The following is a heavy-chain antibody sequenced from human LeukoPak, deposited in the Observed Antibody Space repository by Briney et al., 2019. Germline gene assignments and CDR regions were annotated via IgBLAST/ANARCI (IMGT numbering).Heavy chain of an antibody. Sequence: GGSLRLSCAASGFTFDDYAMHWVRQAPGKGLEWVSGISWDRDSIGYADSVKGRFTISRDKAKNSLYLQMNSLRAEDTDLYYCAKGDADILTGYLAYWGQGTLVTVSS. D-gene: IGHD3-9*01. CDR2: ISWDRDSI. CDR1: GFTFDDYA. J-gene: IGHJ4*02. V-gene: IGHV3-9*01. CDR3: AKGDADILTGYLAY.